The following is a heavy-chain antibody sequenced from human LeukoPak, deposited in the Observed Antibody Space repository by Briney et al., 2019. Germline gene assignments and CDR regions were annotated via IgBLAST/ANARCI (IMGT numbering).Heavy chain of an antibody. Sequence: GGSLRLSCAASGFTFSSYSMNWVRQAPGKGLEWVSSISSSSSYIYYADSVKGRFTISRDNAKNSLYLQMNSLRAEDTAVYYCATSKTYVWGSYRSFDYWGQEPWSPSPQ. D-gene: IGHD3-16*02. CDR1: GFTFSSYS. CDR3: ATSKTYVWGSYRSFDY. CDR2: ISSSSSYI. V-gene: IGHV3-21*01. J-gene: IGHJ4*01.